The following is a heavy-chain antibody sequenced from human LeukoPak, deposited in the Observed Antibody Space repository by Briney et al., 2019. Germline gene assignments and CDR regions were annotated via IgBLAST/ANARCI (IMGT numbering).Heavy chain of an antibody. D-gene: IGHD3-22*01. J-gene: IGHJ4*02. Sequence: ASVKVSCKASGGTFSSYAISWVRQAPGQGLEWMGGFDPEDGETIYAQKFQGRVTMTEDASTDTAYMELSSLRSEDTAVYYCATGPYYDSSGYYTHDYWGQGTLVTVSS. V-gene: IGHV1-24*01. CDR1: GGTFSSYA. CDR2: FDPEDGET. CDR3: ATGPYYDSSGYYTHDY.